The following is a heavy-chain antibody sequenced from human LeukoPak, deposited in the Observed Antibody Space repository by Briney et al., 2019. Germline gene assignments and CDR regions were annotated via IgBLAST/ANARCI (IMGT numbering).Heavy chain of an antibody. V-gene: IGHV4-59*01. D-gene: IGHD1-14*01. J-gene: IGHJ4*02. Sequence: PSETLSLTCTVSGGSISSYYWSWIRQPPGKGLEWIGYIYYSGSTNYNPSLKSRVTISVDTSKNQFSLKLSSVTAADTAVYYCARSTASVNGRLHYFDYWGQGTLVTVSS. CDR1: GGSISSYY. CDR3: ARSTASVNGRLHYFDY. CDR2: IYYSGST.